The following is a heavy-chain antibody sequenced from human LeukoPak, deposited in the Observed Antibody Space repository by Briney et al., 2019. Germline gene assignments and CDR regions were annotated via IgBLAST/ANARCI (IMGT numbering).Heavy chain of an antibody. CDR3: TRGGDSDYDYRPFV. D-gene: IGHD5-12*01. Sequence: PSETLSLTCTVSGGSISTFHWSWIRQPPGKGLEWIGYIYHSGTTNYSPSLKSRVTISVDTSKNQLSLKLNSVTAADTSVYYCTRGGDSDYDYRPFVWGQGALVTVSS. CDR2: IYHSGTT. V-gene: IGHV4-59*01. J-gene: IGHJ4*02. CDR1: GGSISTFH.